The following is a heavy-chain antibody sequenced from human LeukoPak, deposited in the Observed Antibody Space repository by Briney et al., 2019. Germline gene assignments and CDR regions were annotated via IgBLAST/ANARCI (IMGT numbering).Heavy chain of an antibody. V-gene: IGHV3-7*01. CDR1: GFTFSSYW. CDR2: IKQDGSEK. Sequence: GGSLRLSCAASGFTFSSYWVSWVRQAPGKGLEWVANIKQDGSEKYYVDSVKGRFTISRDNAKNSLYLQMNSLRAKDTAVYYCARDFGDFWSGYGSDYWGQGTLVTVSS. CDR3: ARDFGDFWSGYGSDY. J-gene: IGHJ4*02. D-gene: IGHD3-3*01.